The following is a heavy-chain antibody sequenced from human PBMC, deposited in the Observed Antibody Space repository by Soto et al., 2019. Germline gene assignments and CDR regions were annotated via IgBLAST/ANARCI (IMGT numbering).Heavy chain of an antibody. J-gene: IGHJ4*02. CDR2: ISYDGSNK. CDR3: ACVVTNPFAY. CDR1: GFTFSSYA. Sequence: QVQLVESGGGVVQPGRSLRLSCAASGFTFSSYAMHWVRQAPGKGLEWVAVISYDGSNKYYADSVKGRFTISRNNSKNTLYLQMNILRAEDTAVYYCACVVTNPFAYWGQGTLVTVSS. D-gene: IGHD2-15*01. V-gene: IGHV3-30-3*01.